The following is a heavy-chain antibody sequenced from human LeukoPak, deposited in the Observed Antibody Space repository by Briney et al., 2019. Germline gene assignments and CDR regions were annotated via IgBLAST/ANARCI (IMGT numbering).Heavy chain of an antibody. CDR3: ARDWGLDY. D-gene: IGHD7-27*01. V-gene: IGHV3-7*01. CDR2: IKQDGSEK. J-gene: IGHJ4*02. Sequence: PGGSLRLSCAASGFTVSSNYMSWVRQAPGKGLEWVANIKQDGSEKYYVDSVKGRFTISRDNAKNSLYLQMNSLRAEDTAVYYCARDWGLDYWGQGTLVTVSS. CDR1: GFTVSSNY.